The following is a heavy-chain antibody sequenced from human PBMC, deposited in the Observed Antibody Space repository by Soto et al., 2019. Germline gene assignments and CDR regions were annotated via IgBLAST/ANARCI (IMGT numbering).Heavy chain of an antibody. CDR2: ISGSGGST. CDR3: EKWDYDILTGYLYGMDV. Sequence: GGSLRLSCAASGFTFSSYAMSWVRQAPGKGLEWVSAISGSGGSTYYADSVKGRFTISRDNSKNTLYLQMNSLRAEDTAVYYCEKWDYDILTGYLYGMDVWGQGTTVTVSS. J-gene: IGHJ6*02. V-gene: IGHV3-23*01. D-gene: IGHD3-9*01. CDR1: GFTFSSYA.